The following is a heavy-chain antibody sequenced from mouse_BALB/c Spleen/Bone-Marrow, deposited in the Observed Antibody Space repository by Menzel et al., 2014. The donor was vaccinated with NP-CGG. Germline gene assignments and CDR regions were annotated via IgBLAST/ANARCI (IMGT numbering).Heavy chain of an antibody. V-gene: IGHV1-20*02. J-gene: IGHJ2*01. CDR3: ARSGYYGSSYFDY. CDR1: GYSFTGYF. CDR2: INPYNGDT. D-gene: IGHD1-1*01. Sequence: VQLQQSGPELVKPGASVKLSCKASGYSFTGYFMNWVMQSHGKSLEWIGRINPYNGDTFYNQKFKGKATLTVDKSSSTAHMELRSLASEDSAVYYCARSGYYGSSYFDYWGQGTTPTVSS.